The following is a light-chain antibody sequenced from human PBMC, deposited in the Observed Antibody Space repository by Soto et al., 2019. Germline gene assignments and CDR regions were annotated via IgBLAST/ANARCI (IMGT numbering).Light chain of an antibody. V-gene: IGLV3-21*04. CDR1: KIGRKT. J-gene: IGLJ1*01. CDR3: QVWDSSSDHYV. Sequence: SSELTQPPSMSVAPGKTARITCEGNKIGRKTVHWYQQKPGQAPVLAIYSDTDRPSGIPDRFSGSNSGNTATLTISRVEAGDEADYYCQVWDSSSDHYVFGTGTKLTVL. CDR2: SDT.